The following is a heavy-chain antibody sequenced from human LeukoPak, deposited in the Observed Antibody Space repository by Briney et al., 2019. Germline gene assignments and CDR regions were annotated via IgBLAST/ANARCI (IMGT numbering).Heavy chain of an antibody. Sequence: PSETLSLTCTVSGGSISSYYWSWIRQPPGKGLEWIGYIYYSGSTNYNPSLKSRVTISVDTSKNQFSLKLSSVTAADTAVYYCARHSYHSGHTWDWYFDLWGRGTLVTVSS. V-gene: IGHV4-59*08. CDR2: IYYSGST. D-gene: IGHD6-19*01. CDR1: GGSISSYY. J-gene: IGHJ2*01. CDR3: ARHSYHSGHTWDWYFDL.